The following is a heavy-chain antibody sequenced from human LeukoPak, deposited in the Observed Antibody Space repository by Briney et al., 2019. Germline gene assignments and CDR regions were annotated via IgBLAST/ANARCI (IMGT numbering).Heavy chain of an antibody. CDR1: GYTLTELS. Sequence: ASVKVSCKVSGYTLTELSMHWVRQAPGKGLEWMGGFDPEDGETIYAQKFQGKVTMTEDTSTDTAYMELSSLRSEDTAVYYCATEVSSGWYSRIWGQGTMVTVSS. D-gene: IGHD6-19*01. CDR2: FDPEDGET. CDR3: ATEVSSGWYSRI. V-gene: IGHV1-24*01. J-gene: IGHJ3*02.